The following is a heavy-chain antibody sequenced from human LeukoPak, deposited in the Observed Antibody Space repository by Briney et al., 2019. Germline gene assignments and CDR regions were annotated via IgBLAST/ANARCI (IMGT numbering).Heavy chain of an antibody. CDR1: GGTFSSYA. CDR2: IIPILGIA. V-gene: IGHV1-69*04. J-gene: IGHJ4*02. D-gene: IGHD3-10*01. CDR3: ATTPGITMVRGVRFDY. Sequence: GSSVKVSCKASGGTFSSYAISWVRQALGQGLEWMGRIIPILGIANYAQKFQGRVTITADKSTSTAYMELSSLRSEDTAVYYCATTPGITMVRGVRFDYWGQGTLVTVSS.